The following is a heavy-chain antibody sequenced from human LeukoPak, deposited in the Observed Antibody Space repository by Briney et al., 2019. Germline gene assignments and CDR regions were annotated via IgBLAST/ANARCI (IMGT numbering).Heavy chain of an antibody. V-gene: IGHV4-59*08. D-gene: IGHD5-12*01. CDR2: IYYSGST. J-gene: IGHJ5*02. Sequence: SETLSLTYTVSGGSISSYYWSWIRQPPGKGLEWIGYIYYSGSTNYNPSLKSRVTISVDTSKNQFSLKLSSVTAADTAVYYCASNGDGYNLNWFDPWGQGTLVTVSS. CDR1: GGSISSYY. CDR3: ASNGDGYNLNWFDP.